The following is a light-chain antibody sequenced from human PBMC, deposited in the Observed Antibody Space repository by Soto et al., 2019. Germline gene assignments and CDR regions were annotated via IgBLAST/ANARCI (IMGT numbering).Light chain of an antibody. J-gene: IGKJ2*01. CDR1: QSISSSY. CDR3: QQYGSAPQT. V-gene: IGKV3-20*01. Sequence: EIVLTQSPGTLSLSPGERVTLSCRASQSISSSYLAWYRQKPGQAPRLLIYGASSRATCIPDRFSGSGSGTHFTLTISRLESEDFAVYYCQQYGSAPQTFGQGTKLEIK. CDR2: GAS.